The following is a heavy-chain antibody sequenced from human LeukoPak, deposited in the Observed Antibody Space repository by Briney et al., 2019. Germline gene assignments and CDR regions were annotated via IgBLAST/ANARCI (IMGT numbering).Heavy chain of an antibody. CDR3: ARVGVEESSGSIFDY. Sequence: SESLSLTCTVSGGSISSSSYYWGWIRQPPGKGLEWFGMMYDSGSTCYNPSLESRVTISVDTSKNQFSLKLSSVTAADTAVYYCARVGVEESSGSIFDYWGQGTLVTVSS. CDR2: MYDSGST. D-gene: IGHD6-19*01. V-gene: IGHV4-39*07. CDR1: GGSISSSSYY. J-gene: IGHJ4*02.